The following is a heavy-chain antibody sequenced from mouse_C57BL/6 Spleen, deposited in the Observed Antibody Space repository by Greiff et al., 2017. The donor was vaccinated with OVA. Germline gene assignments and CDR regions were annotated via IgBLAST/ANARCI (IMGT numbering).Heavy chain of an antibody. CDR3: ARGDYAWFAY. CDR2: IRNKANGYTT. V-gene: IGHV7-3*01. D-gene: IGHD2-4*01. CDR1: GFTFTDYY. Sequence: EVKVVESGGGLVQPGGSLSLSCAASGFTFTDYYMSWVRQPPGKALEWLGFIRNKANGYTTEYSASVKGRFTISRDNSQSILYLQMNALRAEDSATYYCARGDYAWFAYWGQGTLVTVSA. J-gene: IGHJ3*01.